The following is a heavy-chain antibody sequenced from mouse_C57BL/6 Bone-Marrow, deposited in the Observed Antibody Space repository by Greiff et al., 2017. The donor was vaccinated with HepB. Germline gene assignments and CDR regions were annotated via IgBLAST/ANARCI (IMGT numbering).Heavy chain of an antibody. D-gene: IGHD1-1*01. CDR1: GFTFSDYY. CDR2: ISDGGSYT. CDR3: ARDRGNGRGFDY. Sequence: EVKLVESGGGLVKPGGSLKLSCAASGFTFSDYYMYWVRQTPEKRLEWVATISDGGSYTYYPDSVKGRFTISRDNAQNNLYLQMSSLKSEDTAMYYCARDRGNGRGFDYCGQGTTLTVSS. J-gene: IGHJ2*01. V-gene: IGHV5-4*02.